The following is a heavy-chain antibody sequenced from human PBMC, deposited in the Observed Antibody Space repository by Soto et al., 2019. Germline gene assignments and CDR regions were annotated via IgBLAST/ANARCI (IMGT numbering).Heavy chain of an antibody. J-gene: IGHJ3*02. CDR3: AQDLGIVGADDAFYI. Sequence: GGSLRLSCAASGFTFSSYAMSWVRQAPGKGLEWVSAISGSGGSTYYADSVKGRFTISRDNSKNTLYLQMNSLRAEDSAVYYCAQDLGIVGADDAFYIWGQGTMVPVSS. V-gene: IGHV3-23*01. D-gene: IGHD1-26*01. CDR2: ISGSGGST. CDR1: GFTFSSYA.